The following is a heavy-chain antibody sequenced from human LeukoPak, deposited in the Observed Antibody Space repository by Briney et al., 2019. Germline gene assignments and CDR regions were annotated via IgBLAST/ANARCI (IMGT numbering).Heavy chain of an antibody. CDR2: IKQDGSEK. V-gene: IGHV3-7*04. CDR3: ARGRTWIQLTSIQG. Sequence: GGSLRLSCAASGFTFSGYWMTWVRQAPGKGLEWVANIKQDGSEKYYVDSVKGRFTISRDNAKNSLYLQMDSLRAEDTAVYYCARGRTWIQLTSIQGGGQGTLVTVSS. D-gene: IGHD5-18*01. J-gene: IGHJ4*02. CDR1: GFTFSGYW.